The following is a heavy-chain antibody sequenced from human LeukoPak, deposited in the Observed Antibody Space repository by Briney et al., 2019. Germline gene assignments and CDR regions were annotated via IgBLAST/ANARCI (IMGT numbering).Heavy chain of an antibody. CDR2: IKQDGSEK. D-gene: IGHD3-3*01. CDR1: GFTFSSYE. J-gene: IGHJ3*02. Sequence: PGGSLRLSCAASGFTFSSYEMNWVRQAPGKGLEWVANIKQDGSEKYYVDSVKGRFTISRDNAKNSLYLQMNSLRAEDTAVYYCASTGEGPYDFWSGYPNDAFDIWGQGTMVTVSS. CDR3: ASTGEGPYDFWSGYPNDAFDI. V-gene: IGHV3-7*01.